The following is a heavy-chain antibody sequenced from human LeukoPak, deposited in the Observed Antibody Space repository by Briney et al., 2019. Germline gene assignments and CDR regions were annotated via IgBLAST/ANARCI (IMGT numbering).Heavy chain of an antibody. Sequence: GGSLRLSCAASGITFSSNWMHWVRQAPGKGLVWVARINSDGSTTSYADSVKGRFTISRDNAKNTLYLQMNSLRAEDTAVYYCARDLGYSYGVDYWGQGTLVTVSS. D-gene: IGHD5-18*01. V-gene: IGHV3-74*01. CDR1: GITFSSNW. CDR2: INSDGSTT. J-gene: IGHJ4*02. CDR3: ARDLGYSYGVDY.